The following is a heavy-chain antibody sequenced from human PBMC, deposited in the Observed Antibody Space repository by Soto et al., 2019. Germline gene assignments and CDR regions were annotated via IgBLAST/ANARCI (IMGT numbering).Heavy chain of an antibody. CDR2: ISDNGDRT. J-gene: IGHJ4*02. V-gene: IGHV3-23*01. CDR3: AKVHGSGTYYNFPDY. CDR1: GFTFSTYA. D-gene: IGHD3-10*01. Sequence: LRLSCAASGFTFSTYAMSWVRQAPGKGLEWVSTISDNGDRTYYAASVKGRFTISRDNSKNTLYLLMNSLSAEDTALYYCAKVHGSGTYYNFPDYWGQGTLVTVSS.